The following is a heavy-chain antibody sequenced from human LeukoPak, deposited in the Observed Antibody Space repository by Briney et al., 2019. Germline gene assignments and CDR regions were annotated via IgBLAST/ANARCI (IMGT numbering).Heavy chain of an antibody. V-gene: IGHV3-23*01. CDR2: ISGSGGST. Sequence: GGSLRLSCAASGFTFSSYAMSWVRQAPGKGLEWVSAISGSGGSTYYADSVKGRFTISRDNVKNSLYLQMNSLRAEDTAVYYCAGCSRSGSCPNWFDPWGQGTLVTVSS. J-gene: IGHJ5*02. CDR1: GFTFSSYA. D-gene: IGHD2-15*01. CDR3: AGCSRSGSCPNWFDP.